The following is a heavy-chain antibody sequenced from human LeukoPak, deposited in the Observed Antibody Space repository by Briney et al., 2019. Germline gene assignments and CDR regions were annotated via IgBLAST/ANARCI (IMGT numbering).Heavy chain of an antibody. Sequence: RASETLSLTCAVYGGSFSGYYWRGIRQPPGKGGEGIGEINHSGSTNYNPSLKSRVTISVDTSKNQFSLKLSSVTAADTAVYYCARGGGDIVVVVAARRKLYYFDYWGQGTLVTVSS. V-gene: IGHV4-34*01. CDR2: INHSGST. CDR1: GGSFSGYY. D-gene: IGHD2-15*01. J-gene: IGHJ4*02. CDR3: ARGGGDIVVVVAARRKLYYFDY.